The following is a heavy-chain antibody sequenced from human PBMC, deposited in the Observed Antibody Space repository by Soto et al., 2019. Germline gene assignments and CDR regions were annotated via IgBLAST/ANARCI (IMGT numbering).Heavy chain of an antibody. D-gene: IGHD6-19*01. Sequence: EVQLLESGGGLVQPGGSLRVSCAASGFPFSNHAMSWVRQAPWKGLEWGSGVSYGGDLIYYADSVKGRFSMSIDNSENMLYVQMTNLIAEDSAVYFCAKTQGTALAAKNFDFCGQGTLVTVSS. J-gene: IGHJ4*02. CDR1: GFPFSNHA. CDR3: AKTQGTALAAKNFDF. CDR2: VSYGGDLI. V-gene: IGHV3-23*01.